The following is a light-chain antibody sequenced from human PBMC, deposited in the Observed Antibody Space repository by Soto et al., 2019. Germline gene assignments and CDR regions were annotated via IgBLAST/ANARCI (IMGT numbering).Light chain of an antibody. Sequence: SYELTQPPSVSVAPGQTATVSCGGNNIGGKNVHWYQQKPGQAPVPVVYDDSDRPSGIPERFSGSNSGNMATLTISRVEAGDEADYYCQVWDTNSDYVFGSGTKVTVL. CDR2: DDS. V-gene: IGLV3-21*02. CDR3: QVWDTNSDYV. J-gene: IGLJ1*01. CDR1: NIGGKN.